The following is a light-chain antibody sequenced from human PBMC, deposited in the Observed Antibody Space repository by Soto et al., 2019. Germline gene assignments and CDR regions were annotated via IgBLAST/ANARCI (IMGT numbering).Light chain of an antibody. Sequence: DIQMTQSPSSLTASIGDRVTISCRASQGFSNSLAWYQQKPGKVPTLLIYGASILQSGVPSRFSGSGSGTEFTLPISCLQPEDVATYFCQKYDSAPLTFGGGTKVDIK. V-gene: IGKV1-27*01. CDR2: GAS. CDR3: QKYDSAPLT. CDR1: QGFSNS. J-gene: IGKJ4*01.